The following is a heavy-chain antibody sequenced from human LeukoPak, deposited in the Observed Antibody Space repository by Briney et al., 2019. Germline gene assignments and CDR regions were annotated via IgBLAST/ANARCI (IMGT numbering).Heavy chain of an antibody. V-gene: IGHV3-33*06. CDR3: AKGGQSWLPCFDY. J-gene: IGHJ4*02. D-gene: IGHD5-24*01. CDR2: IWYDGSNK. CDR1: GFTFSSYG. Sequence: GGSLRLSCAASGFTFSSYGMHWVRQAPGKGLEWVAVIWYDGSNKYYADSVKGRFTISRDNSKNTLYLQMNSLRAEDTAVYYCAKGGQSWLPCFDYWGQGTLVTVSS.